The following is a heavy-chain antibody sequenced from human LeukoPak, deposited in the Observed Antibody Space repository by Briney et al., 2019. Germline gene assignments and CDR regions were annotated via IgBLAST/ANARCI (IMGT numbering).Heavy chain of an antibody. J-gene: IGHJ3*02. V-gene: IGHV3-74*01. CDR1: GFTFSSYW. CDR2: INSEGSSI. D-gene: IGHD3-3*01. Sequence: PGGSLRLSCAASGFTFSSYWMHCVRQAPGKGLVWVSRINSEGSSISYADSVKGRFTISRDNAKNTLYLQMNSLRAEDTAVYYCARGWGQRITIFGVVTAAFDIWGQGTMVTVSS. CDR3: ARGWGQRITIFGVVTAAFDI.